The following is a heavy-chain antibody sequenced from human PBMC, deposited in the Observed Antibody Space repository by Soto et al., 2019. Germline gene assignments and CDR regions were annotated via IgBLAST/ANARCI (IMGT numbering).Heavy chain of an antibody. CDR2: INHSGST. Sequence: PSETLSLTCAVYGGSFSGYYWSWIRQPPGKGLEWIGEINHSGSTNYNPSLKSRVTISVDTSKNQFSLKLSSVTAADTAVYYCARVRGNVVVVAATKRYYYYYGMDGWGQGTTVTVSS. D-gene: IGHD2-15*01. CDR3: ARVRGNVVVVAATKRYYYYYGMDG. CDR1: GGSFSGYY. V-gene: IGHV4-34*01. J-gene: IGHJ6*02.